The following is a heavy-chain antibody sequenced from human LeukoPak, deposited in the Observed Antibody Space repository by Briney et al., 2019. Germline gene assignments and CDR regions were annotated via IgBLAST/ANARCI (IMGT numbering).Heavy chain of an antibody. CDR2: ISSSGSYI. J-gene: IGHJ3*01. CDR1: GFIFSSYS. V-gene: IGHV3-21*01. Sequence: GGSLRLSCAASGFIFSSYSMSWVRQAPGKGLEWVSSISSSGSYIHYAESVKGRFTISRDSAKDSLNLQMDSLRAEDTAVFYCVRYGGPSWDAFDLWGQGTMVTVSS. CDR3: VRYGGPSWDAFDL. D-gene: IGHD3-10*01.